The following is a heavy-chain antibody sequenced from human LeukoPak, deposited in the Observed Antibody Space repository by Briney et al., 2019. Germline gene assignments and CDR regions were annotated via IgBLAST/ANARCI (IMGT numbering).Heavy chain of an antibody. CDR3: ARTRYYYGSRSYGAPYYFDY. CDR1: GRSISLGYY. Sequence: SETLSLTCTVSGRSISLGYYWGWIRQPPGKGLEWIGSVFHDGSTHYNPSLKSRVTISVDTSKNQFSLKLSSVTAADTAVYYCARTRYYYGSRSYGAPYYFDYWGQGTLVTVSS. V-gene: IGHV4-38-2*02. J-gene: IGHJ4*02. CDR2: VFHDGST. D-gene: IGHD3-10*01.